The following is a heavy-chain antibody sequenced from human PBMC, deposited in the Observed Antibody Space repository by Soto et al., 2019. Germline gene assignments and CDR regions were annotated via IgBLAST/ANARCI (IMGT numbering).Heavy chain of an antibody. CDR1: GYTFTSYG. CDR2: ISAYNGNT. V-gene: IGHV1-18*01. CDR3: AREPRA. Sequence: ASVKVSCKASGYTFTSYGISWVRQAPGQGLEWMGWISAYNGNTNYAQKLQGGVTMTTDTSTSTAYMELRSSVTAADTAVYYCAREPRAWGQGTLVTVSS. J-gene: IGHJ5*02.